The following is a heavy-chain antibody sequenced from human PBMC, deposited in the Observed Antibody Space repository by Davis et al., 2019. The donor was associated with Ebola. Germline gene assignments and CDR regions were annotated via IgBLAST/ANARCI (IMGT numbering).Heavy chain of an antibody. CDR2: INPNSGGT. J-gene: IGHJ6*04. D-gene: IGHD2-15*01. Sequence: ASVKVSCKASGYTFTGYYMHWVRQAPGQGLEWMGRINPNSGGTNYAQKFQGRVTMTRDTSTSTVYMELSSLRSADTAVYYCAREAVVVVAATPAGYYYGMDVWGKGTTVTVSS. CDR1: GYTFTGYY. V-gene: IGHV1-2*06. CDR3: AREAVVVVAATPAGYYYGMDV.